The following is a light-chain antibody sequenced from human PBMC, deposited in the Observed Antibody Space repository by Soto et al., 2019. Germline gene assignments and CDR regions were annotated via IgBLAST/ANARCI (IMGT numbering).Light chain of an antibody. J-gene: IGKJ5*01. CDR1: QSVTTN. CDR3: QQYHNWPIT. V-gene: IGKV3-15*01. Sequence: EIVMTQSPATLSVSPGERVTLSCRAGQSVTTNLAWYQQKPGQAPRLLIYGASARATGIPARFSGSGSGTEFTLTISSLQSEDFAVYYCQQYHNWPITFGQGTRLEIK. CDR2: GAS.